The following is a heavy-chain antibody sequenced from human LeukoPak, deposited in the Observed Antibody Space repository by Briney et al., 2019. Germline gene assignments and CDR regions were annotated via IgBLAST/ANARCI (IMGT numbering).Heavy chain of an antibody. D-gene: IGHD6-13*01. V-gene: IGHV4-39*01. CDR2: IYYSGST. CDR3: ARHRASSSWYKVTSFDY. J-gene: IGHJ4*02. CDR1: GGSISSSSYY. Sequence: SETLSLTCTVSGGSISSSSYYWGWIRQPPGKGLEWIGTIYYSGSTYYNPSLKSRVTISVDTSKNQFSLKLSSVTAADTAVYYCARHRASSSWYKVTSFDYWGQGTLVTVSS.